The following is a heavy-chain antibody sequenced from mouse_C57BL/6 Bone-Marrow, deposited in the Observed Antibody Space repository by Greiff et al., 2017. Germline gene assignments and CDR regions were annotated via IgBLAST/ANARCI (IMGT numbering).Heavy chain of an antibody. D-gene: IGHD2-4*01. V-gene: IGHV10-1*01. Sequence: EVQRVESGGGLVQPKGSLKLSCAASGFSFNTYAMNWVRQAPGKGLEWVARIRSKSNNYATYYADSVKDRFTISRDDSESMLYLQMNNLKTEDTAMYYCVSYDWGYAMDYWGQGTSVTVSS. CDR2: IRSKSNNYAT. J-gene: IGHJ4*01. CDR1: GFSFNTYA. CDR3: VSYDWGYAMDY.